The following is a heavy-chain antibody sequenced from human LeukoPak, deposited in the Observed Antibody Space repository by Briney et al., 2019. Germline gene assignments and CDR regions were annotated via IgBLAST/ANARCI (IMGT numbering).Heavy chain of an antibody. CDR2: XXSGVST. D-gene: IGHD3-22*01. V-gene: IGHV3-53*01. CDR1: GFTVSSNY. Sequence: GGSLRLSCAASGFTVSSNYMSWVRQAPGKGLEWVSVXXSGVSTYYADSVKGRFTISRDNSKNTLYLQMNSLRAEDTALYYCARDRRYYDSSGYYFHWYFDLWGRGTLVTVSS. J-gene: IGHJ2*01. CDR3: ARDRRYYDSSGYYFHWYFDL.